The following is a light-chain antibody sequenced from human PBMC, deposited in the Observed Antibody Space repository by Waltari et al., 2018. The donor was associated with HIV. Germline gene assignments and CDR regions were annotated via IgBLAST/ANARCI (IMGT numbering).Light chain of an antibody. J-gene: IGLJ2*01. CDR2: GNS. CDR1: SSNIGAGFD. CDR3: QSYDSSLSV. Sequence: QSVLTQPPSVSGAPGQRVTISCTGSSSNIGAGFDVHWYQQLPGTAPKLLIYGNSNRPSGVPDRFSGSKSGTSASMAITGLQAEDEADYYCQSYDSSLSVFGGGTTLTVL. V-gene: IGLV1-40*01.